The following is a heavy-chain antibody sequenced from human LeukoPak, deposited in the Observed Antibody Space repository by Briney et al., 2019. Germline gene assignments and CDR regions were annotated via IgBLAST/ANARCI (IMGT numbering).Heavy chain of an antibody. V-gene: IGHV3-48*01. D-gene: IGHD3-16*02. CDR1: GFTFSSYG. J-gene: IGHJ4*02. Sequence: GGSLRLSCAASGFTFSSYGMSWVRQAPGKGLEWVSYIDSSSSTIYYADSVKGRFTVSRDNAKNSLDLQMNSLRADDTAVYYCVRDRGISFYFDYWGQGTLVTVSS. CDR2: IDSSSSTI. CDR3: VRDRGISFYFDY.